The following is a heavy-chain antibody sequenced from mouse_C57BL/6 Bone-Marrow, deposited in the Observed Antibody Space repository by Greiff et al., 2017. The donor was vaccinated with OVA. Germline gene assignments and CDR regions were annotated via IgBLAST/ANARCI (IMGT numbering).Heavy chain of an antibody. CDR1: GYTFTSYW. J-gene: IGHJ1*03. CDR2: IDPSDSYT. CDR3: ARDGYHWYFDV. V-gene: IGHV1-69*01. D-gene: IGHD2-3*01. Sequence: QVQLQQSGAELVMPGASVKLSCKASGYTFTSYWMHWVKQRPGQGLEWIGEIDPSDSYTNYNQKFKGKSPLTVDKSSSTAYMQLSSLTSEDSAVYYCARDGYHWYFDVWGTGTTVTVSS.